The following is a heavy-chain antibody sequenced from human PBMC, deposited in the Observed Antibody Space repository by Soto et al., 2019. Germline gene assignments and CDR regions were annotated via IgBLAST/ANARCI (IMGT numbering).Heavy chain of an antibody. CDR1: GFTFSSYA. CDR3: VKDGGNIVVVTAILGSYAFDI. V-gene: IGHV3-64D*08. CDR2: ISSNGGST. Sequence: GGSLRLSCSASGFTFSSYAMHWVRQAPGKGLEYVSAISSNGGSTYYADSVKGRFTISRDNSKNTLYLQMSSLRAEDTAVYYCVKDGGNIVVVTAILGSYAFDIWGQGTMVTVSS. J-gene: IGHJ3*02. D-gene: IGHD2-21*02.